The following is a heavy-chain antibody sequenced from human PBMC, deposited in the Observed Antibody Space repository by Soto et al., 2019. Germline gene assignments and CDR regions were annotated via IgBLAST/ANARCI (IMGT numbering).Heavy chain of an antibody. V-gene: IGHV3-33*01. CDR2: IWYDGSNK. Sequence: QVQLVESGGGVVQPGRSLRLSCAASGFTFSSYGMHWVRQAPGKGLEWVAVIWYDGSNKYYADSVKGRFTISRDKSKNTLYLQMNSRRAEDTAVYYCATPVAGVDYWGQGTLVTVSS. D-gene: IGHD6-19*01. CDR3: ATPVAGVDY. J-gene: IGHJ4*02. CDR1: GFTFSSYG.